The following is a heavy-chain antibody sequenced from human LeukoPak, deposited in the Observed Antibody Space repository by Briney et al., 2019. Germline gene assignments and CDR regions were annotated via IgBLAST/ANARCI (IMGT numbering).Heavy chain of an antibody. CDR2: INHSGST. CDR1: GGSLSGYY. CDR3: ARDISAVTTGDY. Sequence: PSKTLSLTCVVYGGSLSGYYWSWIRQSPGKGLEWIGEINHSGSTTYNPSLKSRVTISVDTSKNQFSLKLSSVTAADTAVYYCARDISAVTTGDYWGQGTLVTVSS. V-gene: IGHV4-34*01. D-gene: IGHD4-17*01. J-gene: IGHJ4*02.